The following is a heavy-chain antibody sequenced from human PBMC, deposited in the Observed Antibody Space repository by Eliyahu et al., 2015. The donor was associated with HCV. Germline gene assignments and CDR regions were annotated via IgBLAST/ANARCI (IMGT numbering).Heavy chain of an antibody. V-gene: IGHV5-51*01. CDR1: GYSFTSYW. J-gene: IGHJ4*02. CDR2: IYPGDSDT. CDR3: ARRTDYVQGASYFDY. Sequence: EVQLVQSGAEVKKPEESLKISCKGSGYSFTSYWIAWVRQMPGKGLEWMGIIYPGDSDTRYSPSFQGQVTISADKSINTAYLQWNSLKASDTAMYYCARRTDYVQGASYFDYWGQGTLVTVSS. D-gene: IGHD4/OR15-4a*01.